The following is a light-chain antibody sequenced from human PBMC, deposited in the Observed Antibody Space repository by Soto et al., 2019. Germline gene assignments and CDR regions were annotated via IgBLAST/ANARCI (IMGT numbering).Light chain of an antibody. Sequence: EIVLTQSPGTLSLSPGERATLSCRASQSVSSSYVAWYQQKPGQTPRLLICAASSRAAGIPDRFSGSGSGTDFTLTISRLEPEDFAVYYCHQYGNSPRTFGQGTKVDNK. CDR1: QSVSSSY. V-gene: IGKV3-20*01. CDR2: AAS. CDR3: HQYGNSPRT. J-gene: IGKJ1*01.